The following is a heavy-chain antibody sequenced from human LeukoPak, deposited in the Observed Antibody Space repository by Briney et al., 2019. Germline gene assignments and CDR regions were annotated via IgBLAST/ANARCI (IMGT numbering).Heavy chain of an antibody. CDR3: AKEHYYYDSTGPYDS. J-gene: IGHJ4*02. CDR1: GFTFDDYA. CDR2: ISWNSGSI. D-gene: IGHD3-22*01. V-gene: IGHV3-9*01. Sequence: PGRSLRLSCAASGFTFDDYAMHWVRQAPGKGLEWVSGISWNSGSIAYADSVRGRFTISRDNAKNSLYLQMNSLRSEDTALYYCAKEHYYYDSTGPYDSWGQGTLVTVSS.